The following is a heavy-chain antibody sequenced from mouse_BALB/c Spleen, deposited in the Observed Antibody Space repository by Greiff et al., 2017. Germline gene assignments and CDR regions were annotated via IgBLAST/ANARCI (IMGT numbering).Heavy chain of an antibody. J-gene: IGHJ3*01. CDR1: GFTFSSFG. CDR2: ISSGSSTI. D-gene: IGHD2-1*01. Sequence: EVQGVESGGGLVQPGGSRKLSCAASGFTFSSFGMHWVRQAPEKGLEWVAYISSGSSTIYYADTVKGRFTISRDNPKNTLFLQMTSLRSEDTAMYYCARDGNPSFAYWGQGTLVTVSA. V-gene: IGHV5-17*02. CDR3: ARDGNPSFAY.